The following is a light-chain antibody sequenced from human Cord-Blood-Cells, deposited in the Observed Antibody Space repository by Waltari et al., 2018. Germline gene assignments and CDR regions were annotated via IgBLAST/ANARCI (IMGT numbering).Light chain of an antibody. CDR2: EGS. CDR3: CSYAGSSTL. Sequence: QSALTQHAPVSGSPGQSLTISCTGTSSDVGRYNLASWYQQHPGKAPKLMIYEGSKRPSGVSNRFSGSKSGNTASLTISGLQAEDEADYYCCSYAGSSTLFGGGTKLTVL. V-gene: IGLV2-23*01. CDR1: SSDVGRYNL. J-gene: IGLJ2*01.